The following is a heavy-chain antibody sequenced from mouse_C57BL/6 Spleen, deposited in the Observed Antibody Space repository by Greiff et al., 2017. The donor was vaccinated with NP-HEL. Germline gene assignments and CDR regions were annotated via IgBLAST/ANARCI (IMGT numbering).Heavy chain of an antibody. J-gene: IGHJ3*02. Sequence: VQLQQSGAELMKPGASVKLSCTATGYTFTGYWIEWVKQRPGHGLEWIGEILPGSGSTNYNEKFNGKATFPADTSSNPAFIQLRSLTTEDSAIYYCARDSSGPGFGDWGQGTLVTVAA. CDR1: GYTFTGYW. V-gene: IGHV1-9*01. CDR2: ILPGSGST. CDR3: ARDSSGPGFGD. D-gene: IGHD3-2*02.